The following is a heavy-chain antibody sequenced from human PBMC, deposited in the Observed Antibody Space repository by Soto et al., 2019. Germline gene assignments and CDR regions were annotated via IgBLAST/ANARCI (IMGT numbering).Heavy chain of an antibody. J-gene: IGHJ4*02. Sequence: VASVKVSCKASGYIFTGYYIHWVRQAPGQGLEWMGSINPISGVTYYPQNFQGRVTMTRDTSITTAYMELSSLRSHDTAIYYCARTTTFRSFQAFDYWGQGTLVTVSS. CDR1: GYIFTGYY. CDR2: INPISGVT. V-gene: IGHV1-2*02. D-gene: IGHD4-4*01. CDR3: ARTTTFRSFQAFDY.